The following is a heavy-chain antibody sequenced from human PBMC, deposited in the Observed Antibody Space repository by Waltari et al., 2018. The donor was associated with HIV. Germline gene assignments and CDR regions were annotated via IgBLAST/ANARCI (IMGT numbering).Heavy chain of an antibody. Sequence: QVQLEESGPGLVKPSETLSLTCTVSGGSISSDYWSWIRLPAGKGLEWIGRIYTSGSTDYNPARKRRVTLAVDTSMNQFSLKLSSVTAADTAVYYCARGLRLGELSLYKYAFDIWGQGTIVTVSS. CDR1: GGSISSDY. V-gene: IGHV4-4*07. CDR2: IYTSGST. D-gene: IGHD3-16*02. J-gene: IGHJ3*02. CDR3: ARGLRLGELSLYKYAFDI.